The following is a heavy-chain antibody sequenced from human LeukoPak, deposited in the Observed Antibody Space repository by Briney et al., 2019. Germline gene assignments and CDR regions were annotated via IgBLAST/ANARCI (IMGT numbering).Heavy chain of an antibody. V-gene: IGHV3-7*01. CDR1: GFTFSSYG. J-gene: IGHJ4*02. D-gene: IGHD3-10*01. CDR3: ARGAYYYGSGSPMGVDY. CDR2: IKQDGSEK. Sequence: GRSLRLSCAASGFTFSSYGMHWVRQAPGKGLEWVANIKQDGSEKYYVDSVKGRFTISRDNAKNSLYLQMNSLRAEDTAVYYCARGAYYYGSGSPMGVDYWGQGTLVTVSS.